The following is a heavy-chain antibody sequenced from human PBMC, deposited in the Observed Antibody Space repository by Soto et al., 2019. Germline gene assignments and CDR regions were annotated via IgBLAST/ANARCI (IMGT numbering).Heavy chain of an antibody. CDR2: ISGSGDST. Sequence: EVQLLESGGGLVQPGGSLRLSCAASGFTFRSYAMKWVRQAPGKGLEWVSVISGSGDSTYYADSVKGRFTISRDNSKNTLYLQMNSLRAEDTAVYYCARRSSSWYFDCWGQGTLVTVSS. D-gene: IGHD6-13*01. V-gene: IGHV3-23*01. J-gene: IGHJ4*02. CDR1: GFTFRSYA. CDR3: ARRSSSWYFDC.